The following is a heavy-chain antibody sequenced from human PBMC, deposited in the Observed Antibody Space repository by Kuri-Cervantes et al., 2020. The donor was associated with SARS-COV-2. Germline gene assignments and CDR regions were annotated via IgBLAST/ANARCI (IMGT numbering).Heavy chain of an antibody. V-gene: IGHV3-30*02. D-gene: IGHD7-27*01. J-gene: IGHJ3*02. CDR1: GFTFSSYG. CDR2: IRYDGSNK. CDR3: AREGGGTTGESPPYAFDI. Sequence: GESLKIPCAASGFTFSSYGMHWVRQAPGKGLEWVAFIRYDGSNKYYADSVKGRFTISRDNAKNSLYLQMNSLRAEDTAVYYCAREGGGTTGESPPYAFDIWGQGTMVTVSS.